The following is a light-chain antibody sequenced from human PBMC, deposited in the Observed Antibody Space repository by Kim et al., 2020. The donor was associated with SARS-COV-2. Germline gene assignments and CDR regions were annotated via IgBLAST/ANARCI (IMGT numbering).Light chain of an antibody. CDR2: GAS. CDR1: QSISNY. CDR3: QKYNGAPWT. Sequence: ASVGDRVTITCRASQSISNYLAWYQQKPGKVPKVLIYGASALQSGVPSRFSGSGSGTDFTLIINNLQPEDAAVYYCQKYNGAPWTCGQGTKVDIK. J-gene: IGKJ1*01. V-gene: IGKV1-27*01.